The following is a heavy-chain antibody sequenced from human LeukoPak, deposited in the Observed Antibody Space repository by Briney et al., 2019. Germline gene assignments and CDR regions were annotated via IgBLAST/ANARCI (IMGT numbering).Heavy chain of an antibody. CDR2: IYSSVT. CDR3: ARRAGAYSHPYDY. D-gene: IGHD4/OR15-4a*01. V-gene: IGHV3-53*01. CDR1: GFTVSSNS. J-gene: IGHJ4*02. Sequence: GGSLRLSCTVSGFTVSSNSMSWVRQAPGKGLEWVSFIYSSVTHYSDSVKGRFTISRDNSKNTLYLQMNSLRAEDTAVYYCARRAGAYSHPYDYWGQGTLVTVSS.